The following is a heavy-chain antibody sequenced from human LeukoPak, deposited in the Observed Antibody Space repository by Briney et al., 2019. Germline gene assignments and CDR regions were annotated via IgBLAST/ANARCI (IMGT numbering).Heavy chain of an antibody. J-gene: IGHJ4*02. Sequence: PSETLSLTCTVSGGSISSYYWSWIRQPAGKGLEWIGRIYTSGSTNYNPSLKSRVTMSVDTSKNQLSLKLSSVTAADTAVYYCAREGYSGYDGKVRYFDYWGQGTLVTVSS. CDR2: IYTSGST. V-gene: IGHV4-4*07. CDR1: GGSISSYY. D-gene: IGHD5-12*01. CDR3: AREGYSGYDGKVRYFDY.